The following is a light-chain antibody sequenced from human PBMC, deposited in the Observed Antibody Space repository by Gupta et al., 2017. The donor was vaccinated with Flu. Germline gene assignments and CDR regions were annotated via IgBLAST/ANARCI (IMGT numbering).Light chain of an antibody. CDR2: LGS. J-gene: IGKJ1*01. CDR1: QSLLHSNGYSY. CDR3: MQALQTPRT. V-gene: IGKV2-28*01. Sequence: VTPGEPASISCRSGQSLLHSNGYSYLDWYLQKPGQSPQLLIYLGSNRASGVPDRFSGSGSGTDFTLKISRVEAEDVGVYYCMQALQTPRTFGQGTKVEIK.